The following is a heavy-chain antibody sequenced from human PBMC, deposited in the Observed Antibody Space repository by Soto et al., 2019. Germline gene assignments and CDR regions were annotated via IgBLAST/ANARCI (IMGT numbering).Heavy chain of an antibody. Sequence: QVQLQESGPGLVKPSQTLSLTCTVSGGSINSGGYYWSWIRQHPGKGLEWIGYIYNSGSTYYNPSLKSRISISVATSKNLFSLKLSSVTAADTAVYYCAREEVAYYGSGSYNWFDPWGQGTLVTVSS. CDR1: GGSINSGGYY. V-gene: IGHV4-31*03. CDR2: IYNSGST. J-gene: IGHJ5*02. D-gene: IGHD3-10*01. CDR3: AREEVAYYGSGSYNWFDP.